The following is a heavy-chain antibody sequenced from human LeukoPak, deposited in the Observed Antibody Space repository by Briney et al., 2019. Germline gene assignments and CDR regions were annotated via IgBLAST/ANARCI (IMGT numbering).Heavy chain of an antibody. V-gene: IGHV3-23*01. Sequence: PGGSLRLSCAASGFTFSSYAMSWVRQAPGKGLEWVSAISGSGGSTYYADSVKGRFTISRDNSKNTLYLQMNSLRAEDTAVYYCAREEESGSYSQHYYYGMDVWGQGTTVTVSS. J-gene: IGHJ6*02. CDR3: AREEESGSYSQHYYYGMDV. CDR2: ISGSGGST. CDR1: GFTFSSYA. D-gene: IGHD1-26*01.